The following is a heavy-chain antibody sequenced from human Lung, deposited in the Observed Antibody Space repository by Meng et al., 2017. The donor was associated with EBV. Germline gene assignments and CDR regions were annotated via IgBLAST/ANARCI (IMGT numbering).Heavy chain of an antibody. CDR2: INDSGST. Sequence: QEQLPQWGAGLLKPSETLSLPCAVYGGSFSGSFSGYYWSWIRQAPGKGLEWIGEINDSGSTDYNPSLKSRLTISVDRSKSQFSLELSSVTAADTAVYYCARGRIIGDSSGYSDYWGQGTLVTVSS. D-gene: IGHD3-22*01. V-gene: IGHV4-34*01. J-gene: IGHJ4*02. CDR3: ARGRIIGDSSGYSDY. CDR1: GGSFSGSFSGYY.